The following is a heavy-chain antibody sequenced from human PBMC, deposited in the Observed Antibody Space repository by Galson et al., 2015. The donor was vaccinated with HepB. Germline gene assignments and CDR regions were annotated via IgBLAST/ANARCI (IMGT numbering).Heavy chain of an antibody. CDR2: ISAYNGNT. CDR1: GYTFTSYG. J-gene: IGHJ4*02. D-gene: IGHD1/OR15-1a*01. V-gene: IGHV1-18*04. CDR3: ARGNRDRGYRYYYDY. Sequence: SVKVSCKASGYTFTSYGISWVRQAPGQGLEWMGWISAYNGNTNYAQKLQGRVTMTTDTSTSTAYMELRSLRSDDTAVYYCARGNRDRGYRYYYDYWGQGTLVTVSS.